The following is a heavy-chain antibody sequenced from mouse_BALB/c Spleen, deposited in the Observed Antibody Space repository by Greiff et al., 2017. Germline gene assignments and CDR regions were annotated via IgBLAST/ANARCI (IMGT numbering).Heavy chain of an antibody. CDR2: ISSGGSYT. Sequence: EVHLVESGGGLVKPGGSLKLSCAASGFTFSSYTMSWVRQTPEKRLEWVATISSGGSYTYYPDSVKGRFTISRDNAKNTLYLQMSSLKSEDTAMYYCTREQDDYDGGYYFDYWGQGTTLTVSS. V-gene: IGHV5-6-4*01. CDR1: GFTFSSYT. CDR3: TREQDDYDGGYYFDY. D-gene: IGHD2-4*01. J-gene: IGHJ2*01.